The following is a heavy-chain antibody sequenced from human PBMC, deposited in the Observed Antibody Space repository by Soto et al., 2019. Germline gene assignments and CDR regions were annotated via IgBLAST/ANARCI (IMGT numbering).Heavy chain of an antibody. CDR3: AKDNPERSGSYYPTPPLDY. J-gene: IGHJ4*02. CDR1: GFTFDDYT. V-gene: IGHV3-43*01. Sequence: PGGSLRLSCAASGFTFDDYTMHWVRQAPGKGLGWVSLISWDGGSTYYADSVKGRFTISRDNSKNSLYLQMNSLRTEDTALYYCAKDNPERSGSYYPTPPLDYWGQGTLVTVSS. CDR2: ISWDGGST. D-gene: IGHD1-26*01.